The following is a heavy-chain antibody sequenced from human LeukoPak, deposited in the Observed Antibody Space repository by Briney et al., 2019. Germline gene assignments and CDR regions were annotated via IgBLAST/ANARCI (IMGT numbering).Heavy chain of an antibody. CDR1: GGSISSYY. Sequence: KASETLSLTCTVSGGSISSYYWSWIRQPPGKGLEWIGYIYTSGSTNYNSSLKSRVTISVDTSKNQFSLKLSSVTAADTAVYYCASREVPAAMDYYYYYMDVWGKGTTVTVSS. D-gene: IGHD2-2*01. CDR3: ASREVPAAMDYYYYYMDV. J-gene: IGHJ6*03. V-gene: IGHV4-4*09. CDR2: IYTSGST.